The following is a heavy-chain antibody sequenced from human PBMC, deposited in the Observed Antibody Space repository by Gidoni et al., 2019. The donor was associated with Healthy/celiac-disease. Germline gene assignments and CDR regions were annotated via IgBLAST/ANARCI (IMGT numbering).Heavy chain of an antibody. CDR1: GGSISSSSYY. Sequence: QLQLQESGPGLVKPSETLSLTCTVSGGSISSSSYYWGWIRQPPGTGLEWIGSIYYSWSTYYNPSLKSRVTISVDTSKNQFSLKLSSVTAADTAVYYCASSTRFRKYYFDYWGQGTLVTVSS. V-gene: IGHV4-39*01. CDR2: IYYSWST. CDR3: ASSTRFRKYYFDY. D-gene: IGHD3-10*01. J-gene: IGHJ4*02.